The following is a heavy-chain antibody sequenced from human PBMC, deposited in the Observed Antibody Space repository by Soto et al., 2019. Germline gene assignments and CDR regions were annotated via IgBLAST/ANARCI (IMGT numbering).Heavy chain of an antibody. J-gene: IGHJ4*02. V-gene: IGHV3-74*01. CDR2: INSDGSSA. Sequence: EVQLVESGGGLVQPGGSLRLSCAASGFTFSNYWMHWVRQAPGKGLVWVSRINSDGSSASYADSVKGRFTISRDNAKNTLYLQMNSLRADDTAVYYCARDTLELLYYFDYWGQGTLVTVSS. D-gene: IGHD1-7*01. CDR1: GFTFSNYW. CDR3: ARDTLELLYYFDY.